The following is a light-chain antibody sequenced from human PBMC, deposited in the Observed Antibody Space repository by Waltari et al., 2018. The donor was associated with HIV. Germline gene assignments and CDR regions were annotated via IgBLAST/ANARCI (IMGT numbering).Light chain of an antibody. Sequence: PGENATLSCRGSQTITNNYLAWFQQKPGQAPRLLLYGASSRATGTPDKFSGSGSGTDFILTITRLEPGDLAVYYCQQYASSPWTFGQGTKVEIK. J-gene: IGKJ1*01. CDR3: QQYASSPWT. V-gene: IGKV3-20*01. CDR1: QTITNNY. CDR2: GAS.